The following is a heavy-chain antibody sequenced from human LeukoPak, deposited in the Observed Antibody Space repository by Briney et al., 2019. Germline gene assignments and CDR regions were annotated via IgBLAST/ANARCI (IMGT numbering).Heavy chain of an antibody. CDR3: AREGESATIDY. J-gene: IGHJ4*02. CDR1: GFTFSSYW. CDR2: IKQGGSEK. Sequence: GGSLRLSCAASGFTFSSYWMSWVRQAPGKGLEWVANIKQGGSEKYYVDSVKGRFTISRDDARNSLYLQMNSLRAEDTAVYYCAREGESATIDYWGQGTLVTVSS. V-gene: IGHV3-7*01. D-gene: IGHD3-16*01.